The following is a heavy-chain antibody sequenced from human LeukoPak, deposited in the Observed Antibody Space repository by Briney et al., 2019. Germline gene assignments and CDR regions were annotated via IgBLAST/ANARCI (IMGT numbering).Heavy chain of an antibody. J-gene: IGHJ5*02. CDR1: GDSVSSNSAA. Sequence: SQTLSLTCAISGDSVSSNSAAWNRITQSPSTGLEGLGRTYYRSKWYNDYAVSVKSRITINPDTSKNQFSLQLNSVTPEDTAVYYCARDLAMVQGDGWFDPWGQGTLVTVSS. V-gene: IGHV6-1*01. CDR3: ARDLAMVQGDGWFDP. CDR2: TYYRSKWYN. D-gene: IGHD3-10*01.